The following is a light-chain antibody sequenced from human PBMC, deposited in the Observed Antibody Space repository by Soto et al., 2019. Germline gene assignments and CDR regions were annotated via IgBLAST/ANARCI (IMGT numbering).Light chain of an antibody. Sequence: QSALTQPASVSGSPGQSITISCTGTSSDVGGYNYVSWYQQHPGKAPKLMIYDVSNRPSGVSNRFSGSKSGNTASLTISGLQAEDEADYYCSSYTSSSPLGYVFGTGTKVPVL. V-gene: IGLV2-14*01. CDR3: SSYTSSSPLGYV. CDR2: DVS. J-gene: IGLJ1*01. CDR1: SSDVGGYNY.